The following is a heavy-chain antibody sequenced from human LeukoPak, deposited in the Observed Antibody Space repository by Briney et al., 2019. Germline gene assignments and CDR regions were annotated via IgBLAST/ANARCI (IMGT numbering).Heavy chain of an antibody. Sequence: SETLSLTCTASGGSISSYYWSWLRQPPGKGLEYIGYTHYSGSTNYNPSLKSRVTISVDTSKNQFSLKLSSVTAADTAVYYCAGNYYGSGSYYSEDRYWGQGTLVTVSS. CDR2: THYSGST. V-gene: IGHV4-59*08. D-gene: IGHD3-10*01. J-gene: IGHJ4*02. CDR1: GGSISSYY. CDR3: AGNYYGSGSYYSEDRY.